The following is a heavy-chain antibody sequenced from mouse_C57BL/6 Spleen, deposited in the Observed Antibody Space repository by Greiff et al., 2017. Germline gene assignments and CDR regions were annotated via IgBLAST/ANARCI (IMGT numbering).Heavy chain of an antibody. CDR3: ARGGTTVGSYAMDY. Sequence: QVQLQQPGAELVMPGASVKLSCKASGYTFTSYWMHWVKQRPGQGLEWIGEIDPSDSYTNYNQKFKGKSTLTVDKSSSTAYMQLSSLTSEDSAVYYCARGGTTVGSYAMDYWGQGTSVTVSS. V-gene: IGHV1-69*01. J-gene: IGHJ4*01. CDR2: IDPSDSYT. CDR1: GYTFTSYW. D-gene: IGHD1-1*01.